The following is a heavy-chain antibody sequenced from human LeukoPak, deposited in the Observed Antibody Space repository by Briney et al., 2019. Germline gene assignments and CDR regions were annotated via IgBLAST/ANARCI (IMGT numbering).Heavy chain of an antibody. CDR1: GYTFTGYY. D-gene: IGHD3-10*01. Sequence: GASVKVSCKASGYTFTGYYMHWVRQAPGQGLEWMGWINPNSGGTNYAQKFQGRVTMTRDTSISTAYMELSRLRSDDTAMYYCARGVRQYYSGSGSSYYFDYWGQGSLVTVSS. V-gene: IGHV1-2*02. CDR2: INPNSGGT. CDR3: ARGVRQYYSGSGSSYYFDY. J-gene: IGHJ4*02.